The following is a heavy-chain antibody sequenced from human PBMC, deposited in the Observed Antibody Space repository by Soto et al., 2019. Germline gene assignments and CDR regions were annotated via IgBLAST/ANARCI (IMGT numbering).Heavy chain of an antibody. D-gene: IGHD3-3*01. Sequence: GGSQRLSCAASGFTFRSYSMNWVRPAQGKGLEWVSSISSSSSYIYYADSVKGRFTISRDNAKNSLYLQMNSLRAEDTAVYYCASVGSVLRFLEWLGNYYYYGMDVWGQGTTVTVSS. CDR3: ASVGSVLRFLEWLGNYYYYGMDV. V-gene: IGHV3-21*01. CDR2: ISSSSSYI. CDR1: GFTFRSYS. J-gene: IGHJ6*02.